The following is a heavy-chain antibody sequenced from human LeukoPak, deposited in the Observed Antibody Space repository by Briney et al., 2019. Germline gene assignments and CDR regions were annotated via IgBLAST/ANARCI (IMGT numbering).Heavy chain of an antibody. D-gene: IGHD2-2*01. V-gene: IGHV4-59*02. CDR2: LSHSGSS. CDR3: ARARYANAWYAFDI. J-gene: IGHJ3*02. Sequence: PSETLSLTWTVAGGSVSSYYWSWIRRPPGGGLEWIAYLSHSGSSDSNPSLTSRVTTLVDTSKNQFSLKLTSVTAADTAVYYCARARYANAWYAFDIWGHGTMVTVSS. CDR1: GGSVSSYY.